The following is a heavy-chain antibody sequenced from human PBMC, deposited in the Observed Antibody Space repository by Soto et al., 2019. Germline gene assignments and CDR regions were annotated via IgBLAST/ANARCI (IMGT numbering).Heavy chain of an antibody. Sequence: GGSLRLSCSAPGFTFSRSDLHWVRQAPGKGLEWVGRVRSKIHNYATSFADSVRGRFTISRNDSDNTVSLEMSGLKSEDTALYYCSRHEEGRRMVFYGMDVWGQGTTVTVSS. J-gene: IGHJ6*02. CDR1: GFTFSRSD. V-gene: IGHV3-73*01. D-gene: IGHD2-8*01. CDR2: VRSKIHNYAT. CDR3: SRHEEGRRMVFYGMDV.